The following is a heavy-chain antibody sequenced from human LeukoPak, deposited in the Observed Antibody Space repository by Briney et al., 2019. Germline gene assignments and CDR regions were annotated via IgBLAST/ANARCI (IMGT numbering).Heavy chain of an antibody. CDR2: INAGTGNT. Sequence: AASVKVSCKASGYTFTNYTLHWVRQAPGQRLEWMGWINAGTGNTKYSQNFQGRVTITRDTSASTAYMELSSLTSEDTAVYFCARVLAAADDYWGQGTLVTVSS. CDR1: GYTFTNYT. J-gene: IGHJ4*02. D-gene: IGHD6-13*01. CDR3: ARVLAAADDY. V-gene: IGHV1-3*01.